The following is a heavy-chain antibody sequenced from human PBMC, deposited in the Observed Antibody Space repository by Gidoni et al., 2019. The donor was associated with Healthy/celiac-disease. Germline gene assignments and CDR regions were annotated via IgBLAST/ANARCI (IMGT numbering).Heavy chain of an antibody. CDR3: ARHKKSPWSKSGEAVAGIQH. V-gene: IGHV4-39*01. D-gene: IGHD6-19*01. CDR2: IYYSGST. J-gene: IGHJ1*01. CDR1: GGSISSSSYY. Sequence: QLQLQESGPGLVKPSETLSLTCTVSGGSISSSSYYWGWIRQPPGKGLEWIGSIYYSGSTYYNPSLKSRVTISVDTSKNQFSLKLSSVTAADTAVYYCARHKKSPWSKSGEAVAGIQHWGQGTLVTVSS.